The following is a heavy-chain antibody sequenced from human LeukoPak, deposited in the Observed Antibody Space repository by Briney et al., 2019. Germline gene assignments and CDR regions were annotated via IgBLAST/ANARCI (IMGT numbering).Heavy chain of an antibody. J-gene: IGHJ4*02. CDR2: ISAYNGNT. CDR3: ARASPGIAAAGTGYFDY. CDR1: GYTFTSYV. D-gene: IGHD6-13*01. V-gene: IGHV1-18*01. Sequence: ASVKVSCKASGYTFTSYVISWVRQAPGQGLEWMGWISAYNGNTNYAQKLQGRVTMTTDTSTSTAYMELRSLRSDDTAVYYCARASPGIAAAGTGYFDYWGQGTLVTVSS.